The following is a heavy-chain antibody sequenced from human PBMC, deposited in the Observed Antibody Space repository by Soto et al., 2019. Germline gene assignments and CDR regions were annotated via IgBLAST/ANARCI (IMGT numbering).Heavy chain of an antibody. V-gene: IGHV3-48*03. CDR2: ISTSATTI. D-gene: IGHD4-17*01. CDR1: GFTFSFYE. J-gene: IGHJ6*02. Sequence: GSLRLSCAASGFTFSFYEMNWVRQAPGKGLEWISYISTSATTIYYADSVKGRFTISRDNAKNSVYLQMSSLRAEDTAVYYCARDGYGDPYYYYGMDVWGQGTTVTVSS. CDR3: ARDGYGDPYYYYGMDV.